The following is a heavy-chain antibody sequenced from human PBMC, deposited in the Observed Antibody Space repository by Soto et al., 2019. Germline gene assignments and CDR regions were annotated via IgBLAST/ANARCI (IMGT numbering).Heavy chain of an antibody. CDR2: ISYDGSNK. J-gene: IGHJ6*02. D-gene: IGHD3-22*01. CDR3: ARDGSTYYYDSSGYYSRYYYGMDV. Sequence: PGGSLRLSCAASGFTFSSYVMHWVRQAPGKGLEWVAVISYDGSNKYYADSVKGRFTISRDNSKNTLYLQMNSLRAEDTAVYYCARDGSTYYYDSSGYYSRYYYGMDVWGQGTTVTVSS. CDR1: GFTFSSYV. V-gene: IGHV3-30-3*01.